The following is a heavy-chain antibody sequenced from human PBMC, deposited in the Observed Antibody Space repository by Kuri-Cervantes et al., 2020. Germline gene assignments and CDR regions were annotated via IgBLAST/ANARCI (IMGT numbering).Heavy chain of an antibody. D-gene: IGHD6-19*01. J-gene: IGHJ4*02. CDR1: GFTFSSYA. V-gene: IGHV3-30-3*01. CDR2: ISYDGSNK. Sequence: GESLKISCAASGFTFSSYAMHWVRQAPGKGLEWVAVISYDGSNKYYADSVKGRFTISRDNSKNTLYLQMNSLRAEDTAVYYCARGSSTGWFVNWGQGSLVTVSS. CDR3: ARGSSTGWFVN.